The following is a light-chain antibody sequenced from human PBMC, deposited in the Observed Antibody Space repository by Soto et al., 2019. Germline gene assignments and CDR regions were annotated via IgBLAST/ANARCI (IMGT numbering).Light chain of an antibody. V-gene: IGLV2-18*02. Sequence: QSALTQPPSVSGSPGQSVTISCTGTSSDVGSYNRVSWYQQPPGTAPKLIISEVSNRPLGVPDRFSGSKSGDTASLTISGLQTEDEAAYYYTSFTSSNTWVFGGGTKLTVL. CDR2: EVS. CDR3: TSFTSSNTWV. J-gene: IGLJ3*02. CDR1: SSDVGSYNR.